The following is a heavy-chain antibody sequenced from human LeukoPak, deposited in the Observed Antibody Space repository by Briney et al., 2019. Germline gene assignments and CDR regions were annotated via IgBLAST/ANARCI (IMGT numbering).Heavy chain of an antibody. D-gene: IGHD3-10*01. CDR3: ARAPVRGVMKY. CDR1: GGSFSGYN. Sequence: SETLSLTCVISGGSFSGYNWTWIRQPPGKGLEWIGHINHRGSTNVTPSLKSRVTMSVDTSKDQFALNLASVTAADTAVYYCARAPVRGVMKYWSQGTLVTVSS. CDR2: INHRGST. V-gene: IGHV4-34*01. J-gene: IGHJ4*02.